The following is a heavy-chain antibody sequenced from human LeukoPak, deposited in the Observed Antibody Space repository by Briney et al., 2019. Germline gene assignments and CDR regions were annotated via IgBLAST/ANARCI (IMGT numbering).Heavy chain of an antibody. CDR1: GYSFISHW. Sequence: GESPEISCKVSGYSFISHWIGWVRQMPGKGLEWMGSIYPGDSETRYSPSFQGQLTISADKTISTAYLQWSSLKASDTAMYYCARRGAPGTGRGHYGMDVWGQGTTVTVSS. J-gene: IGHJ6*02. D-gene: IGHD1-26*01. V-gene: IGHV5-51*01. CDR3: ARRGAPGTGRGHYGMDV. CDR2: IYPGDSET.